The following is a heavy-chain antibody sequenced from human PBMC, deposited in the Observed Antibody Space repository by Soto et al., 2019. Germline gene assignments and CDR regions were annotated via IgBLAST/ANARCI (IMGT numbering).Heavy chain of an antibody. CDR2: INAGNGNT. Sequence: QVQLVQSGAEVKKPGASVKVSCKASGYTFTSYAMHWVRQAPGQRLEWMGWINAGNGNTKYSQKFQGRVTITRDTAASTAYMELRSLRSEDTAVYYCARVGSLRVFDPWGQGTLVTVSS. D-gene: IGHD3-10*01. CDR3: ARVGSLRVFDP. CDR1: GYTFTSYA. V-gene: IGHV1-3*01. J-gene: IGHJ5*02.